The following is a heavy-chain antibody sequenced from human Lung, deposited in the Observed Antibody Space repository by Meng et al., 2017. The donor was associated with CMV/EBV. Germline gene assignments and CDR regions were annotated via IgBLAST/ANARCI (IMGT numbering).Heavy chain of an antibody. V-gene: IGHV1-18*01. CDR1: GYTFTSYG. D-gene: IGHD2-2*01. Sequence: ASVKVSCKASGYTFTSYGISWVRQAPGQGLEWMGWISAYNGNTNYAQKLQGRVTMTTDTSTSTAYMELRSLRSDDTAVYYCARDRTPDIVVPHYYYYGMDVWXQGTTVXVSS. CDR3: ARDRTPDIVVPHYYYYGMDV. CDR2: ISAYNGNT. J-gene: IGHJ6*02.